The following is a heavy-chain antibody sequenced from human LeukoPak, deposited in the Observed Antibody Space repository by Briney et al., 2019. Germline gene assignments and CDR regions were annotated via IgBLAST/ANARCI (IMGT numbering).Heavy chain of an antibody. V-gene: IGHV3-74*01. J-gene: IGHJ1*01. CDR1: GFTFSSYW. Sequence: GGSLRLSCAASGFTFSSYWMHWVRQAPGKGLVWVSRISSDGSSTSYADSVKGRFTISRDNSKNTVYLQMNSLRVEDTAVYYCAGEEDLRELRGGRDFFQYWGQGTLVTVSS. CDR3: AGEEDLRELRGGRDFFQY. D-gene: IGHD3-10*01. CDR2: ISSDGSST.